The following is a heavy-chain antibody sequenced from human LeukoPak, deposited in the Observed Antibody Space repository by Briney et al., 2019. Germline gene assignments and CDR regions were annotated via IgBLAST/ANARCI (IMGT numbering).Heavy chain of an antibody. J-gene: IGHJ4*02. D-gene: IGHD6-13*01. V-gene: IGHV4-34*01. CDR2: INHSGST. CDR3: ARGYLMKQLGLFDY. Sequence: PSETLSLTCAVYGGSLSGYYWSWIRQPPGKGLEWIGEINHSGSTNYSPSLKSRVTISVDTSKNQFSLKLSSVTAADTAVYYCARGYLMKQLGLFDYWGQGTLVTVSS. CDR1: GGSLSGYY.